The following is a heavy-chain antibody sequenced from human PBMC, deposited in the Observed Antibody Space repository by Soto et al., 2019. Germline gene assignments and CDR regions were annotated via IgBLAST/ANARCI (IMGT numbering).Heavy chain of an antibody. CDR1: GGSFSGYY. CDR2: INHSGST. CDR3: ARALSYDYVWGSYRRDYFDY. J-gene: IGHJ4*02. V-gene: IGHV4-34*01. D-gene: IGHD3-16*02. Sequence: SETLSLTCAVYGGSFSGYYWSWIRQPPGKGLEWIGEINHSGSTNYNPSLKSRVTISVDTSKNQFSLKLSSVTAADTAVYYCARALSYDYVWGSYRRDYFDYWGQGTLVTVS.